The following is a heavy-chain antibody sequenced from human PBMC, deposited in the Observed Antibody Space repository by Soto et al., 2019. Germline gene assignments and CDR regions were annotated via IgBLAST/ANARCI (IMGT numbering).Heavy chain of an antibody. J-gene: IGHJ1*01. V-gene: IGHV3-11*01. CDR1: GFTFSDYY. Sequence: QVQLVESGGGLVEPGGSLRLSCAASGFTFSDYYMSWIRQAPGKGLECISYISRSDNTRYYADSVKGRFTISRDNAKNSLYLLMNSLRAEDTSVYYCARGHQYFHPWGQGTLVTVSS. CDR3: ARGHQYFHP. D-gene: IGHD2-2*01. CDR2: ISRSDNTR.